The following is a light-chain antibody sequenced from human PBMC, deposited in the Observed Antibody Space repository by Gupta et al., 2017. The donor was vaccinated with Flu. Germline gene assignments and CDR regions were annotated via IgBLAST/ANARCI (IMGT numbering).Light chain of an antibody. V-gene: IGLV1-44*01. CDR3: AAWDDSLNGYV. CDR2: DNN. CDR1: IYNIGSET. J-gene: IGLJ1*01. Sequence: QSVLTQPPSASGTPGQRVTISCSGNIYNIGSETVNWYQQLPGTAPKLLIYDNNQRPSGVPDRFSDSKSGTSASLTIRGLQSEDEADYYCAAWDDSLNGYVFGTGTKVTVL.